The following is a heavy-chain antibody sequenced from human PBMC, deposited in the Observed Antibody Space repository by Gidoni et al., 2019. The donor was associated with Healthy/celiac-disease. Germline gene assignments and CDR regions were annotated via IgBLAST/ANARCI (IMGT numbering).Heavy chain of an antibody. D-gene: IGHD3-22*01. J-gene: IGHJ4*02. V-gene: IGHV3-21*01. CDR1: GFTFSSYS. CDR3: AREYYYDSSGYYFGY. CDR2: ISSSSSYI. Sequence: EVQLVESGGGLVKPGGSLRPSCSAYGFTFSSYSMNGVRQAPGKGLEWVSSISSSSSYIYYAGSVKGRFTSSGDNAKNSLYLQMNSLRAEDTAVYYCAREYYYDSSGYYFGYWGQGTLVTVSS.